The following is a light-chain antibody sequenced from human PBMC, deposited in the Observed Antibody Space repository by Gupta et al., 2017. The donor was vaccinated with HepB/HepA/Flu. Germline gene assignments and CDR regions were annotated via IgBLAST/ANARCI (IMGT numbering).Light chain of an antibody. CDR3: QQYNHWPPWT. V-gene: IGKV3-15*01. Sequence: ETVMTQSPATLSVSPGETATLSCRASQSVGSDLAWFQQKPGQAPRLLMYGAYTRATGIPARFSGSGSGTEFTLTISSLQSEDFAVYDCQQYNHWPPWTFGQGTKVEIK. CDR1: QSVGSD. CDR2: GAY. J-gene: IGKJ1*01.